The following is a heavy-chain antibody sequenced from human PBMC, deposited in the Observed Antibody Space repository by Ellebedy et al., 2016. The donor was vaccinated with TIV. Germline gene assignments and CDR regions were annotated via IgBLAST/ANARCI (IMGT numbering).Heavy chain of an antibody. CDR1: GGFLNLYY. J-gene: IGHJ5*02. Sequence: SETLSLXXTVSGGFLNLYYWSWIRQAPGKELEWIGYSHFIGNTNYNPSLKSRVTMSVDTSKNQCSLHLSSVTAADTAVYYCARGSSTYSWFDTWGPGILVTVSS. V-gene: IGHV4-59*13. CDR3: ARGSSTYSWFDT. CDR2: SHFIGNT.